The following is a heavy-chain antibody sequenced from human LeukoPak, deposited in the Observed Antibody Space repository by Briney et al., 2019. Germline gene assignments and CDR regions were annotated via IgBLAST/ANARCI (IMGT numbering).Heavy chain of an antibody. Sequence: GGSLRLSCAASGFTFNDYAMHWVRQAPGKGLEWVSGISGSGGNTYYADSLKGRFTISRDNSKNTLYLQMNSLRAEDTAIYYCAKEVYNYGSASFDYWGQGTLVTVSS. V-gene: IGHV3-23*01. D-gene: IGHD5-18*01. CDR3: AKEVYNYGSASFDY. CDR2: ISGSGGNT. J-gene: IGHJ4*02. CDR1: GFTFNDYA.